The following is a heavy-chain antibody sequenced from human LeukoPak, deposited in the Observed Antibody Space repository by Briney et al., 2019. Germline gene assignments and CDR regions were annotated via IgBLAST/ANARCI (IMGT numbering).Heavy chain of an antibody. CDR1: GFTVSSNY. D-gene: IGHD3-10*01. V-gene: IGHV3-66*01. CDR2: IYSGGST. J-gene: IGHJ3*02. CDR3: ARDHGSGSYDAFDI. Sequence: GGSLRLSCAASGFTVSSNYMSWVRQAPGKGLEWVSVIYSGGSTYYADSVKGRFTISRDNSKNTLYLQMNSLRAEDTAVYYCARDHGSGSYDAFDIWGQGTMVTVSS.